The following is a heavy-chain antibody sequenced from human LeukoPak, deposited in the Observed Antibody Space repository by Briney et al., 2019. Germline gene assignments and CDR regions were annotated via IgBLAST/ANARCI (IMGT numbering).Heavy chain of an antibody. CDR1: GFTFSGSA. V-gene: IGHV3-73*01. D-gene: IGHD3-22*01. J-gene: IGHJ3*02. Sequence: GGSLRLSCAASGFTFSGSAMHWVRQASGKGLEWVGRITSKANSYATAYAASVKGRFTISRDDSKNTAYLQMNSLKTEDTAVYYCTSQYYYDSSGYYYAYAFDIWGQGTMVTVSS. CDR3: TSQYYYDSSGYYYAYAFDI. CDR2: ITSKANSYAT.